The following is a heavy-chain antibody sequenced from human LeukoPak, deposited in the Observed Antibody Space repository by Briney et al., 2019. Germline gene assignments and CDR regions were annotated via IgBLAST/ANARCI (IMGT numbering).Heavy chain of an antibody. J-gene: IGHJ5*02. Sequence: GGSLRLSCAASGFTFSTYAMSWDRQAPGKGLEWVSGISDSGDYTYYADSVKGRFTISRDNSKNTLYLQMNSLRAEDTAIYYCAKPSGILLITNPQSWGQGTLVTVSS. D-gene: IGHD1-26*01. CDR1: GFTFSTYA. V-gene: IGHV3-23*01. CDR2: ISDSGDYT. CDR3: AKPSGILLITNPQS.